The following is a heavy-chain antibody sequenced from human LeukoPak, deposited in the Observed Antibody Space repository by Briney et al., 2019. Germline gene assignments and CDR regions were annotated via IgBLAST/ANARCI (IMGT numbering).Heavy chain of an antibody. D-gene: IGHD5-18*01. V-gene: IGHV3-23*01. CDR2: ISGSGGST. J-gene: IGHJ4*02. CDR3: GKARYSSAYLTIAH. CDR1: GFTFSNYD. Sequence: GGTLRLSCAASGFTFSNYDMSWVRQAPGKGLEWVSVISGSGGSTNYADSVKGRFTISRDNSKNTLYLQMNRFRAKDPAVYYCGKARYSSAYLTIAHWGQGNLVTLSS.